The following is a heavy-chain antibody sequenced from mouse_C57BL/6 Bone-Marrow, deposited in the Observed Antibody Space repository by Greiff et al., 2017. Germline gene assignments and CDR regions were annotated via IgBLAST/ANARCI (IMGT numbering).Heavy chain of an antibody. CDR1: GYTFTSYW. J-gene: IGHJ2*01. CDR2: INPSNGGT. CDR3: AGGPYYGPYYFDY. D-gene: IGHD1-1*01. Sequence: QVQLQQPGPELVKPGASVKLSCKASGYTFTSYWMHWVKQRPGQGLEWIGNINPSNGGTNYNEKFKSKATLTVDKSSSTAYMQLSSLTSEDSAVYYCAGGPYYGPYYFDYWGQGTTLTVSS. V-gene: IGHV1-53*01.